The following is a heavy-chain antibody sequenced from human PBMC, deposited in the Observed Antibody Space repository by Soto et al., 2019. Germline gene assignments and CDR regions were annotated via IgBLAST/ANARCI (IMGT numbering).Heavy chain of an antibody. CDR3: AKDYGGITMVREPYKGFDP. D-gene: IGHD3-10*01. Sequence: GSLRLSCAASGFTFSSYAMSWVRQAPGKGLEWVSAISGSGGSTYYADSVKGRFTISRDNSKNTLYLQMNSLRAEDTALYYCAKDYGGITMVREPYKGFDPWGQGTLVTVS. CDR2: ISGSGGST. CDR1: GFTFSSYA. V-gene: IGHV3-23*01. J-gene: IGHJ5*02.